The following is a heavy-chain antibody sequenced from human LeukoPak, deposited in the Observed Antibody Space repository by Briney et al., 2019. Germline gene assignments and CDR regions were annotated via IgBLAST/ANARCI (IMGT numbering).Heavy chain of an antibody. CDR3: ARVRANTVTTVGGFDY. V-gene: IGHV1-46*01. D-gene: IGHD4-11*01. Sequence: ASVKVSCKASAYTFTSYYMHWVRQAPGQGLEWMGIINPSGGSTSYAQKFQGRVTMTRDTSTSTVYMELSSLRSEDTAVYYCARVRANTVTTVGGFDYWGQGTLVTVSS. J-gene: IGHJ4*02. CDR2: INPSGGST. CDR1: AYTFTSYY.